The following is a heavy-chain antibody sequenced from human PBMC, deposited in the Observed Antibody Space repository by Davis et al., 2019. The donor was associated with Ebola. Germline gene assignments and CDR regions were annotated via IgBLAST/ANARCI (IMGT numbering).Heavy chain of an antibody. CDR2: ISYDGSNK. CDR3: AKLYSSVLPSFDY. D-gene: IGHD6-19*01. J-gene: IGHJ4*02. Sequence: PGGSLRLSCAASGFTFSSYGMHWVRQAPGKGLEWVAVISYDGSNKYYADSVKGRFTISRDNSKNTLYLQMNSLRAEDTAVYYCAKLYSSVLPSFDYWGQGTLVTVSS. CDR1: GFTFSSYG. V-gene: IGHV3-30*18.